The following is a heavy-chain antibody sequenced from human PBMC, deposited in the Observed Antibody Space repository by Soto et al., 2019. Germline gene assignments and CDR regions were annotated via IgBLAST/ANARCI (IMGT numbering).Heavy chain of an antibody. CDR2: LYIADGT. CDR3: ATLLLREHAFDI. J-gene: IGHJ3*02. V-gene: IGHV3-53*01. D-gene: IGHD3-16*01. CDR1: GFTVNGKKY. Sequence: DVQVVESGGGLIQPGGSLRLSCAASGFTVNGKKYMTWVRQAPGKGLEWVSALYIADGTFYADSVKGRFSVSIDTSKNTVFLQMNSLRPEDTAVYYCATLLLREHAFDIWGLGTMVTVSS.